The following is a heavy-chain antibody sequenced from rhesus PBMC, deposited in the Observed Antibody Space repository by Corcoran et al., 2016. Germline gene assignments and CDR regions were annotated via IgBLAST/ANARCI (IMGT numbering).Heavy chain of an antibody. CDR3: TRSAGRDWYFDL. CDR2: INPYSGNT. CDR1: GYTFTDYY. Sequence: QVQLVQSGAAVKKPGSSVKVSCKASGYTFTDYYIHWVRQAPRQGLEWMGWINPYSGNTKYAQKCQGRVTVTRDTSTSTAYMELSSLRSEDTAVYYCTRSAGRDWYFDLWGPGTPITISS. V-gene: IGHV1S2*01. D-gene: IGHD1-44*01. J-gene: IGHJ2*01.